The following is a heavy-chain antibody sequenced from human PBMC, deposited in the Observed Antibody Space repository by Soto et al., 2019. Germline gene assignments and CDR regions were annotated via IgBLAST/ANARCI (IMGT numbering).Heavy chain of an antibody. Sequence: QITLKESGPTLVKPTQTLTLTCTSSGFSLSTSGVGVGWIRQPPGKAMEGLAAIYWDDVERYSPSLKCSLTITKDTSKNPVVLTMTNVDPVDTATYYWAHGVGSGNSAYFQQWGQGTLVTVSS. CDR1: GFSLSTSGVG. CDR2: IYWDDVE. V-gene: IGHV2-5*02. D-gene: IGHD3-3*01. J-gene: IGHJ1*01. CDR3: AHGVGSGNSAYFQQ.